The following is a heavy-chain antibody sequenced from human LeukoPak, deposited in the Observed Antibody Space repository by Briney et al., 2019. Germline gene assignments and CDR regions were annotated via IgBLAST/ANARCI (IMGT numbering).Heavy chain of an antibody. CDR3: AKETRNCSGGSCYSGFHH. J-gene: IGHJ4*02. V-gene: IGHV3-30*12. CDR1: GFTFSSYG. CDR2: ISYDGSNK. Sequence: GGSLRLSCAASGFTFSSYGMHWVRQAPGKGLEWVAVISYDGSNKYYADSVKGRFTISRDNSKNTLYLQMNSLRAEDTAVYYCAKETRNCSGGSCYSGFHHWGQGTLVTVSS. D-gene: IGHD2-15*01.